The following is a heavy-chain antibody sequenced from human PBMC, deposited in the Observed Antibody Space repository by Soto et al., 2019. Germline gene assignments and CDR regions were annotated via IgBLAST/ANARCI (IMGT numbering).Heavy chain of an antibody. CDR1: GGSFSGYY. CDR2: INHSGST. J-gene: IGHJ5*02. Sequence: SETLSLTSAVYGGSFSGYYWSWIRQPPGKGLEWIGEINHSGSTNYNPSLKGRVTISVDTSKNQFSLKLSSVTAADTAVYYCASRKTVIAAAGPNGFDPRGKGTRVTVSS. V-gene: IGHV4-34*01. CDR3: ASRKTVIAAAGPNGFDP. D-gene: IGHD6-13*01.